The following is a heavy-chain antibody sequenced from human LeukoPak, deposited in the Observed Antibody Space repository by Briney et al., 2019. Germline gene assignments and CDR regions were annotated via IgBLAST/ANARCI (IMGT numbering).Heavy chain of an antibody. V-gene: IGHV3-23*01. Sequence: GGSLRLSCAAFGFTFSSYAMSWVRQAPGKGLEWVSAISGSGGNTYYADSVKGRFTISRDNSKNTLYLQMNSLRAEDTAVYYCAKGGGGYYYHDFDYWGQGTLVTVSS. CDR2: ISGSGGNT. J-gene: IGHJ4*02. CDR1: GFTFSSYA. CDR3: AKGGGGYYYHDFDY. D-gene: IGHD3-22*01.